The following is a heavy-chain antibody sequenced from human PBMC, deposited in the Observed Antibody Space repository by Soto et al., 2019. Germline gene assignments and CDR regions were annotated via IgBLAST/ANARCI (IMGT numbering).Heavy chain of an antibody. J-gene: IGHJ4*02. D-gene: IGHD6-19*01. CDR3: ARHAVHSSGFIDY. CDR2: IYYSGST. CDR1: GGSISSSSYY. Sequence: QLQLQESGPGLVKPSETLSLTCTVSGGSISSSSYYWGWIRQPPGKGLEWIGSIYYSGSTYYNPSLKIRVPISVDPSNTQFSRQLSSVPAADTAVYYCARHAVHSSGFIDYWGQGTLVTVSS. V-gene: IGHV4-39*01.